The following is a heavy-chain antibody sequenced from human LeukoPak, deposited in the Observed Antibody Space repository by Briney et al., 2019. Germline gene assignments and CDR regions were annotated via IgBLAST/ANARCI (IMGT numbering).Heavy chain of an antibody. CDR3: ARRDRLYCSSTSCYAFDI. CDR2: INHSGST. D-gene: IGHD2-2*01. Sequence: SETLSLTCAVYGGSFSGYYWSWIRQPPGKGLEWIGEINHSGSTNYNPSLKSRVTISVDTSKNQFSLKLSSVTAADTAVYYCARRDRLYCSSTSCYAFDIWGQGTMVTVSS. CDR1: GGSFSGYY. J-gene: IGHJ3*02. V-gene: IGHV4-34*01.